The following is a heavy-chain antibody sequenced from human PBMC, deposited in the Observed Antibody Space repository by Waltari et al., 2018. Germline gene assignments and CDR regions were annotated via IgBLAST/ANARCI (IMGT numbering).Heavy chain of an antibody. Sequence: EVQLVESGGDLVKPGGSLRLSCAASGMTLNNAWMTWVRQAPGKGLEWVGRIKSKTDGGTTDFAAPVEGRFTISRDDSKKTMYLQMSSLKIEDTAVYYCTTDPVGLYGGDYWGQGTLVIVSS. V-gene: IGHV3-15*01. CDR1: GMTLNNAW. D-gene: IGHD4-17*01. CDR2: IKSKTDGGTT. CDR3: TTDPVGLYGGDY. J-gene: IGHJ4*02.